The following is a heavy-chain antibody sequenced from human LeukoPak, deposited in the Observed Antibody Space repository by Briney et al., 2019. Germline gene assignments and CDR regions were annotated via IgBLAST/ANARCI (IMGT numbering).Heavy chain of an antibody. CDR2: IKQDGSEK. CDR3: AKGRRGYYDSSGYLDY. Sequence: GGSLRLSCAASGFTFSSYWMSWVRQAPGKGLEWVANIKQDGSEKYYVDSVKGRFTISRDNSKNTLYLQMNSLRAEDTAVYYCAKGRRGYYDSSGYLDYWGQGTLVTVSS. D-gene: IGHD3-22*01. V-gene: IGHV3-7*01. CDR1: GFTFSSYW. J-gene: IGHJ4*02.